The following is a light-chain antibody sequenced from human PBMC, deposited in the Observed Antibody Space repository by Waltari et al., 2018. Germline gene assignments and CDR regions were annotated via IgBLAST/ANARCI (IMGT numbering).Light chain of an antibody. J-gene: IGKJ1*01. V-gene: IGKV1-39*01. Sequence: DIEMTQSPSALSASVGDRVTITCRASQNIYGYLNWYQQKPGKAPELLIYSSSSLQSGGPSRFRGSGFGTEFTLTITNLQREDFATYYCQQRAFGQGTKVEIK. CDR2: SSS. CDR1: QNIYGY. CDR3: QQRA.